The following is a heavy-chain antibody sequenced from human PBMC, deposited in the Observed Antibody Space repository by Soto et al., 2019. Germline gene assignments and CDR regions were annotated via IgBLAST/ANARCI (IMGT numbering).Heavy chain of an antibody. V-gene: IGHV3-30*03. CDR1: GFIFSGSG. Sequence: QVQLVESGGGVVQPGRSLRLTCAASGFIFSGSGMHWVRQAPGKGLEWVALVSNDGIRKYYGDSVKGRFTISRDNAENTLYLQMNILRAEDTAVYYCARWVGGSMYDNSGKYDSWGQGTLVTVSS. D-gene: IGHD3-22*01. CDR2: VSNDGIRK. CDR3: ARWVGGSMYDNSGKYDS. J-gene: IGHJ5*01.